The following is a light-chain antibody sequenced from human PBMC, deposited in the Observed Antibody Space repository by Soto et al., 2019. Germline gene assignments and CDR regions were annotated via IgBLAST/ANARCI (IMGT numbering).Light chain of an antibody. V-gene: IGKV3-15*01. CDR2: AAS. J-gene: IGKJ1*01. CDR1: QSVNSN. CDR3: QQYNNWPRT. Sequence: EIVMTQSPATLSVSPGESATLSCRATQSVNSNLAWYQQKPGQAPRLLIYAASTRATVIPARFSGSGSGTECTLTISSLQSEDFAVYYCQQYNNWPRTFGQGTKVDIK.